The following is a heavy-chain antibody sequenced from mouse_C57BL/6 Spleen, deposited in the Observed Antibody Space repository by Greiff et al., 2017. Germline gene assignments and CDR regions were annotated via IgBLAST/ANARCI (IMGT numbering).Heavy chain of an antibody. CDR1: GYTFTDYE. Sequence: VQLQQSGAELVRPGASVTLSCKASGYTFTDYEMHWVKQTPVHGLEWIGAIDPETGGTAYNQKFKGKAILTADKSSSTAYMALRSLTSEDSAVYYCTKVYYDYDGYYFDYWGQGTTLTVSS. CDR3: TKVYYDYDGYYFDY. V-gene: IGHV1-15*01. D-gene: IGHD2-4*01. J-gene: IGHJ2*01. CDR2: IDPETGGT.